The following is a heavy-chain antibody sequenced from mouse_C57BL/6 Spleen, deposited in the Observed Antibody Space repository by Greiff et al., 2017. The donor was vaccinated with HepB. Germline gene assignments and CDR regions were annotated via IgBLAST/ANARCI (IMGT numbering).Heavy chain of an antibody. J-gene: IGHJ2*01. CDR3: AREEDYYGSSYPFDY. CDR1: GYAFSSSW. V-gene: IGHV1-82*01. D-gene: IGHD1-1*01. Sequence: QVQLQQSGPELVKPGASVKISCKASGYAFSSSWMNWVKQRPGKGLEWIGRICPGDGDTNYNGKFKGKATLTADKSSSTAYMQLSSLTSEDSAVYFCAREEDYYGSSYPFDYWGQGTTLTVSS. CDR2: ICPGDGDT.